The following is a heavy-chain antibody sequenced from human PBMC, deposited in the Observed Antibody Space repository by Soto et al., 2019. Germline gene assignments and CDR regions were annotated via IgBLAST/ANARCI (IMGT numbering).Heavy chain of an antibody. D-gene: IGHD6-6*01. J-gene: IGHJ6*02. CDR2: IIPIFGTA. CDR1: GGTFSSYA. V-gene: IGHV1-69*01. Sequence: QVQLVQSGAEVKKPGSSVKVSCKASGGTFSSYAISWVRQAPGQGLEWMGGIIPIFGTANYAQKFQGRVTITAEESTSTDYMELRSLRSEDTAVYYCARGGARYSSASPRLTEVWGQGTTVTVAS. CDR3: ARGGARYSSASPRLTEV.